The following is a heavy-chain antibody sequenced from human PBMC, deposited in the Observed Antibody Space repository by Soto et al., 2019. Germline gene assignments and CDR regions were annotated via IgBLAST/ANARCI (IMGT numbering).Heavy chain of an antibody. CDR2: INSDGSST. V-gene: IGHV3-74*01. D-gene: IGHD2-2*01. J-gene: IGHJ6*02. CDR1: GFTFSSHW. CDR3: ASPVVPAAMGGPYFYGIDV. Sequence: GGSLRLSCAASGFTFSSHWMHWVRQAPGKGLVWVSRINSDGSSTNYADSVKGRFTISRDNAKNTLYLQMNRLRAEDTAVYYCASPVVPAAMGGPYFYGIDVWGQGTTVTVSS.